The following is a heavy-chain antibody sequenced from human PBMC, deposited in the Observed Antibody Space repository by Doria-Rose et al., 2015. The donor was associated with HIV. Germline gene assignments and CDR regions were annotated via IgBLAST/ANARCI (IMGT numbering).Heavy chain of an antibody. J-gene: IGHJ4*02. CDR2: ILSDDER. CDR1: GVSLSSPGMG. V-gene: IGHV2-26*01. D-gene: IGHD6-13*01. Sequence: QVQLVQSGPVPVKPTETLTLTCTVSGVSLSSPGMGVSWIRQPPGKALEWLANILSDDERSYKTSLKSRLTISRGTSKSQVVLTMTDMDPVDTATYYCARIKSSRWYHKYYFDFWGQGTLVIVSA. CDR3: ARIKSSRWYHKYYFDF.